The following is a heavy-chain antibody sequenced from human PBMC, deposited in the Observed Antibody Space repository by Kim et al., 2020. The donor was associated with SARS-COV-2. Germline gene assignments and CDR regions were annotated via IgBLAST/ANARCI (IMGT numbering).Heavy chain of an antibody. CDR2: IYYSGST. V-gene: IGHV4-31*03. CDR1: GGSISSGGYY. Sequence: SETLSLTCTVSGGSISSGGYYWSWIRQHPGKGLEWIGYIYYSGSTYYNPSLKSRVTISVDTSKNQFSLKLSSVTAADTAVYYCANGGLPNAFDIWGQGTMVTVSS. CDR3: ANGGLPNAFDI. D-gene: IGHD1-26*01. J-gene: IGHJ3*02.